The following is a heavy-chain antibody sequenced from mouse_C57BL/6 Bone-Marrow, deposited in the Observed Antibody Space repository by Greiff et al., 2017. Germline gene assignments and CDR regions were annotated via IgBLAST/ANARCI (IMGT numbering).Heavy chain of an antibody. CDR1: GYSITSGYY. CDR2: ISYDGSN. D-gene: IGHD1-1*01. J-gene: IGHJ4*01. CDR3: ARDLYYYGSREDAMDY. Sequence: EVKLQESGPGLVKPSQSLSLTCSVTGYSITSGYYWNWIRQFPGNKLEWMGYISYDGSNNYNPSLKNRISITRDTSKNQFFLKLNSVTTEDTATYYCARDLYYYGSREDAMDYWGQGTSVTVSS. V-gene: IGHV3-6*01.